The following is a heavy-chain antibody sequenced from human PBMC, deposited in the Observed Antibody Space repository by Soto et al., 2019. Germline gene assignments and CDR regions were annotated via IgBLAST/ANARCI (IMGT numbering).Heavy chain of an antibody. CDR1: GYTFTSYD. V-gene: IGHV1-8*01. J-gene: IGHJ6*02. D-gene: IGHD2-2*01. CDR3: ARGRYCSSTSCYLHTIFVSPIYYYYYGVDG. Sequence: ASVKVSCKASGYTFTSYDINWVRQATGQGLEWMGWMNPNSGNTGYAQKFQGRVTMTRNTSISTAYMELSSLRSEDTAVYYCARGRYCSSTSCYLHTIFVSPIYYYYYGVDGWGQGTTVTVSS. CDR2: MNPNSGNT.